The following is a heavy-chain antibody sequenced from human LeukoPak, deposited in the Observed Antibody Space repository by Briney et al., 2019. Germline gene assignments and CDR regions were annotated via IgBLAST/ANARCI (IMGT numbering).Heavy chain of an antibody. CDR3: TRSYDRSGYYPGYFHH. CDR2: MRSKASGGTT. D-gene: IGHD3-22*01. Sequence: GRSLRLSCTASGFTFGDYAMSWVRQAPGKGLEWVGFMRSKASGGTTEYAASVKGRFTISRDDSKSIAYLQMNSLKTEDTAVYYCTRSYDRSGYYPGYFHHWGQGTLVTVSS. J-gene: IGHJ1*01. CDR1: GFTFGDYA. V-gene: IGHV3-49*04.